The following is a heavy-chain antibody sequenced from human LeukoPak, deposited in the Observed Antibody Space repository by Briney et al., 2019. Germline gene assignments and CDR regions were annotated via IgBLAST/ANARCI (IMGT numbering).Heavy chain of an antibody. CDR1: GYTFTYYV. J-gene: IGHJ4*02. Sequence: ASVKVSCKTSGYTFTYYVTSWVRHAPGQGLEWMGWINAYNGNTNDAQKFQGRATMTTDTSTSTAYMELRSLRSDDTAVYYCARGEKPYDYWGQGTLVSVSS. CDR2: INAYNGNT. D-gene: IGHD1-26*01. V-gene: IGHV1-18*01. CDR3: ARGEKPYDY.